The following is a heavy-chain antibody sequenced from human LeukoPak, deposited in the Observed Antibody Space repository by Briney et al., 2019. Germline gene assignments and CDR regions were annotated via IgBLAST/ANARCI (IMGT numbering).Heavy chain of an antibody. CDR1: GASFSSSTYY. J-gene: IGHJ4*02. D-gene: IGHD6-13*01. V-gene: IGHV4-39*01. CDR2: IYYSGST. Sequence: SETLSLTCTVPGASFSSSTYYWGWIRQPPGKGLEWIGSIYYSGSTYYNPSLKSRVTMSVDTSKNQFSLKLSSVTAADTAVYYCARHAGGISATGTRPFDYWGQGTLVTVSS. CDR3: ARHAGGISATGTRPFDY.